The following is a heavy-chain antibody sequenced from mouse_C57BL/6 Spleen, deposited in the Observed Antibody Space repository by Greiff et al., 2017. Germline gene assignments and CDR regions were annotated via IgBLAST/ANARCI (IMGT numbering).Heavy chain of an antibody. CDR1: GYTFTSYW. Sequence: QVHVKQPGAELVRPGSSVKLSCKASGYTFTSYWMDWVKQRPGQGLEWIGNIYPSDSETHYNQKFKDKATLTVDKSSSTAYMQLSSLTSEDSAVYYCARRNSYCGSSYWGQGTLVTVSA. V-gene: IGHV1-61*01. CDR3: ARRNSYCGSSY. J-gene: IGHJ3*01. D-gene: IGHD1-1*01. CDR2: IYPSDSET.